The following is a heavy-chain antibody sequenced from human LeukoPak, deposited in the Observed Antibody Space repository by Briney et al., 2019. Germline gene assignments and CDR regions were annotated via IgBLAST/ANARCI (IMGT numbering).Heavy chain of an antibody. CDR3: ARAVNVLRFLEWFHFDY. CDR2: INPNSGGT. Sequence: GASVKVSCKASGYTFTGYYMHWVRQAPGQGLEWMGWINPNSGGTNYAQKFQGRVTMTRDTSISTAYMELSRLRSDDTVVYYCARAVNVLRFLEWFHFDYWGQGTLVTVSS. J-gene: IGHJ4*02. V-gene: IGHV1-2*02. D-gene: IGHD3-3*01. CDR1: GYTFTGYY.